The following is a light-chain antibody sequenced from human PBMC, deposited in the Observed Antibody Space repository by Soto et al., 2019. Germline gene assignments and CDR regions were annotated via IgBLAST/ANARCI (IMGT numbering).Light chain of an antibody. CDR2: GVS. V-gene: IGKV3-15*01. Sequence: EIVMTQSPATLSVSPGERATLSCRASQSVSSNSAWYQQKPGQAPRLLIYGVSTRATVIPVRFSGSGSGTEFTLTISSLQSEDFAVYYCQQYNKWPLTFGGGTEVEI. CDR3: QQYNKWPLT. CDR1: QSVSSN. J-gene: IGKJ4*01.